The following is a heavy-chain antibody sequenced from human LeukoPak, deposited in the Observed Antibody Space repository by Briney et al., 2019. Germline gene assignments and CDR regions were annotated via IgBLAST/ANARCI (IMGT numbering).Heavy chain of an antibody. J-gene: IGHJ4*02. CDR3: ARSRGPRPNIVGAKGAFDY. CDR2: IIPIFGTA. CDR1: GGTFSSYA. D-gene: IGHD1-26*01. V-gene: IGHV1-69*01. Sequence: GSSVKVSCKASGGTFSSYAISWVRQAPGQGLEWMGGIIPIFGTANYAQKFQGRVTITADESTSTAYMELSSLRSEDTAVYYCARSRGPRPNIVGAKGAFDYWGRGTLVTVSS.